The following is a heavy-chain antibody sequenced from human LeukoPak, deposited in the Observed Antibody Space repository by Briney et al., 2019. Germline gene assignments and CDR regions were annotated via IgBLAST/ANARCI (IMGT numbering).Heavy chain of an antibody. CDR1: GFTFSSYA. CDR2: ISYDGSNK. CDR3: ARGRWLPYPGDAFDI. J-gene: IGHJ3*02. V-gene: IGHV3-30-3*01. D-gene: IGHD3-22*01. Sequence: GGSLRLSCAASGFTFSSYAMHWVRQAPGKGLEWVAVISYDGSNKYYADSVKGRFTISRDNSKNTLYLQMNSLRAEDTAVYYCARGRWLPYPGDAFDIWGQGTMVTVSS.